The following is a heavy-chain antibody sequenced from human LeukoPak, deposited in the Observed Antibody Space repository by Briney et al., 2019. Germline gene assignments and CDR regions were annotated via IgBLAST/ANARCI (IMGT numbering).Heavy chain of an antibody. D-gene: IGHD3-22*01. CDR3: ARAFYYDSSGYYSDWFDP. V-gene: IGHV1-69*13. J-gene: IGHJ5*02. CDR2: ILPIFRMT. Sequence: VASVKVSCKASGGTFRNYPISWVRQAPGQGLEWMARILPIFRMTNYAEKFQGRVTITEDESTTTAYLELNSLRSEDTAAYYCARAFYYDSSGYYSDWFDPWGQGTLVTVTA. CDR1: GGTFRNYP.